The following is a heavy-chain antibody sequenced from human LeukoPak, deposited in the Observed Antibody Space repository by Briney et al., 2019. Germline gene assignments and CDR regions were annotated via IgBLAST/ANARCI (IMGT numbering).Heavy chain of an antibody. J-gene: IGHJ3*02. CDR2: IYYSGST. CDR3: ARRVVVVPAAIDDAFDI. Sequence: PSETLSLTCTVSGGSIGSYYWSWIRQPPGKGLEWIGYIYYSGSTNYNPSLKSRVTISVDTSKNQFSLKLSSVTAADTAVYYCARRVVVVPAAIDDAFDIWGQGTMVTGSS. V-gene: IGHV4-59*08. D-gene: IGHD2-2*01. CDR1: GGSIGSYY.